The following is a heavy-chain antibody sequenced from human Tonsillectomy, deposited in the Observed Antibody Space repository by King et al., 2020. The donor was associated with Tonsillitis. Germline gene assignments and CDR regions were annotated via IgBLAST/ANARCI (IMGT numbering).Heavy chain of an antibody. J-gene: IGHJ4*02. CDR1: GFTFGDYA. Sequence: VQLVESGGGVVQPGRSLRLSCSASGFTFGDYAMSWVRQAPGKGLEWVVLIRSKAYVRTTEYAASVKGRFTISTDDSKSIAYLQMNSLKTEDTAVYYCTRARPSTVGYFFDYWGQGTLVTVSS. D-gene: IGHD4-11*01. CDR2: IRSKAYVRTT. CDR3: TRARPSTVGYFFDY. V-gene: IGHV3-49*04.